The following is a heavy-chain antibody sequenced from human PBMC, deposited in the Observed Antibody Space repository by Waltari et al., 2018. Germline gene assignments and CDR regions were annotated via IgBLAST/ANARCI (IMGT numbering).Heavy chain of an antibody. CDR3: ARDRGRGIYLDS. CDR1: GDSMSSGDW. D-gene: IGHD2-15*01. Sequence: QMQLQESGPGLVKPSGTLSVTCTVSGDSMSSGDWWSWVRQSPEKGLEWIGQIQRSGRTHYNPSFESRVTISMDSSNNQCSLKVTSTTAADTAVYYCARDRGRGIYLDSWGRGTLVTVSP. V-gene: IGHV4-4*02. J-gene: IGHJ4*02. CDR2: IQRSGRT.